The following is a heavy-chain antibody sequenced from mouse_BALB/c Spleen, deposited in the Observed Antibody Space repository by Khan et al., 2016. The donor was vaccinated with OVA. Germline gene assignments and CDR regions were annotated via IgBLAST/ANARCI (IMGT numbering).Heavy chain of an antibody. J-gene: IGHJ4*01. CDR1: GFSLTGYG. Sequence: QVQLKESGPGLVAPSQSLSITCTVSGFSLTGYGVNWVRQPPGKGLEWLGMLWGDGSTDYNSALKSSLILSKDNSKSQVFLKMNSLQTDDTARYYCARAYYGNYREAMDYWGQGTSVTVSS. CDR3: ARAYYGNYREAMDY. D-gene: IGHD2-10*01. CDR2: LWGDGST. V-gene: IGHV2-6-7*01.